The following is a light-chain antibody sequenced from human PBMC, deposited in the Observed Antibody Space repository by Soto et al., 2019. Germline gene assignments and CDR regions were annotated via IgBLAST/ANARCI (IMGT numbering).Light chain of an antibody. CDR1: SSNIGAGYG. J-gene: IGLJ2*01. V-gene: IGLV1-40*01. Sequence: QSVLTQPPSVSGAPGQRVTISCTGSSSNIGAGYGVHWYQQLPGTAPKLLMYANSNRPSGVPDRFSGSKSGTSASLAITGLQAEDEADYYCQSYDTSLSVVFGGGTKLTVL. CDR2: ANS. CDR3: QSYDTSLSVV.